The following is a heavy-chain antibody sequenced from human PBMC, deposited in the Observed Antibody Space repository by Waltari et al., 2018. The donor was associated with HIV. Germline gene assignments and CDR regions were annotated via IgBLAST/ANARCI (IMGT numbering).Heavy chain of an antibody. CDR3: AREGNEYYGSGSYSYFQH. D-gene: IGHD3-10*01. J-gene: IGHJ1*01. Sequence: QVQLQESGPGLVKPSETLSLTCTVSGGSISSYYWSWIRQPPGKGLEWIGYIYYSGSTNYNPSLKSRVTISVDTSKNQFSLKLSSVTAADTAVYYCAREGNEYYGSGSYSYFQHWGQGTLVTVSS. CDR2: IYYSGST. CDR1: GGSISSYY. V-gene: IGHV4-59*01.